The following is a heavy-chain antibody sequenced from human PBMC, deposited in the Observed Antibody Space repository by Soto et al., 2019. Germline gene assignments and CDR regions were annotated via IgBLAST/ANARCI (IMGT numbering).Heavy chain of an antibody. CDR3: AKDWGEITIFGVGNNWFDP. Sequence: GGSLRLSCAASGFTFSSYAMSWVRQAPGKGLEWVSAISGSGGSTYYTDSVKGRFTISRDNSKNTLYLQMNSLRAEDTAVYYCAKDWGEITIFGVGNNWFDPWGQGTLVTVSS. CDR2: ISGSGGST. CDR1: GFTFSSYA. D-gene: IGHD3-3*01. J-gene: IGHJ5*02. V-gene: IGHV3-23*01.